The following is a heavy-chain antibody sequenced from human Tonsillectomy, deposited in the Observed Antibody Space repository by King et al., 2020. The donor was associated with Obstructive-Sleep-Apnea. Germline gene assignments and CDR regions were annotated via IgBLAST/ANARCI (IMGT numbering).Heavy chain of an antibody. Sequence: VQLVESGGGVVQPGGSLRLSCTTSGFTFSSYVMHWVRQAPGKGLEWVAFIRYDGSNTYYADSVKGRFPISRDNSKNTLYLQMNSLRAEDTAVYYCAKEDALYVAFDIWGQGTMVTVSS. D-gene: IGHD3-16*01. J-gene: IGHJ3*02. CDR2: IRYDGSNT. V-gene: IGHV3-30*02. CDR1: GFTFSSYV. CDR3: AKEDALYVAFDI.